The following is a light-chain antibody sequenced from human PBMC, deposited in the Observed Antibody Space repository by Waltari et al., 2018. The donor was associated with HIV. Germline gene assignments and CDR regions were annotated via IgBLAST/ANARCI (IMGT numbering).Light chain of an antibody. CDR1: QSVSTF. CDR2: DAS. V-gene: IGKV3-11*02. J-gene: IGKJ4*01. Sequence: EIVLTQSPATLSLSPGERATLSCRASQSVSTFLAWYQQKPGQAPRLLIYDASIRATGIPARFSGSGSGRDFTLTISSLEPEDFAVYYCQQRDNWPPAPTFGGGTKVEI. CDR3: QQRDNWPPAPT.